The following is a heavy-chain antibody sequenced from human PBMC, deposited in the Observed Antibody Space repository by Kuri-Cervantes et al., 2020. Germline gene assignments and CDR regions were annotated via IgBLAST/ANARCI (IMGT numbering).Heavy chain of an antibody. D-gene: IGHD3-10*01. CDR3: ARETYFKSDY. J-gene: IGHJ4*02. V-gene: IGHV3-30*17. CDR1: GFTFSDNA. Sequence: GGSLRLSCAASGFTFSDNAINWVRQAPGKGLEWVAVTSYDGGANYYADSVTGRFTISRDNSKNTVYLQMNSLRPEDTAVYYCARETYFKSDYWGQGTLVTVSS. CDR2: TSYDGGAN.